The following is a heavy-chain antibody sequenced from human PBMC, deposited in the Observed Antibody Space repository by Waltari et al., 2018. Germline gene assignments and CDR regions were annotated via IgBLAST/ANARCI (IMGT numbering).Heavy chain of an antibody. Sequence: EVHLLESGGDLVHPGGSLRLSCAASRFPFSRYAMHWVRQAPGRGLEWVERVGGDGAAPIYADSVKGRFTISRDNSKTTLYLQMNSLRVEDTAVYYCATLYSDYADYWGQGTLVTVSS. CDR1: RFPFSRYA. J-gene: IGHJ4*02. V-gene: IGHV3-23*01. D-gene: IGHD4-4*01. CDR3: ATLYSDYADY. CDR2: VGGDGAAP.